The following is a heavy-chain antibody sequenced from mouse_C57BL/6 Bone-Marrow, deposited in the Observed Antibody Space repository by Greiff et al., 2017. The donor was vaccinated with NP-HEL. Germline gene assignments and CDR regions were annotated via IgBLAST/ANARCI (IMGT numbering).Heavy chain of an antibody. V-gene: IGHV1-15*01. J-gene: IGHJ3*01. D-gene: IGHD1-1*01. Sequence: QVQLQQSGAELVRPGASVTLSCKASGYTFTDYEMHWVKQTPVHGLEWIGAIDPETGGTAYNQKFKGKAILTADKSSSTAYMELRSLTSEDSAVYYCTEDRGAYGSSYEAWFAYWGQGTLVTVSA. CDR2: IDPETGGT. CDR1: GYTFTDYE. CDR3: TEDRGAYGSSYEAWFAY.